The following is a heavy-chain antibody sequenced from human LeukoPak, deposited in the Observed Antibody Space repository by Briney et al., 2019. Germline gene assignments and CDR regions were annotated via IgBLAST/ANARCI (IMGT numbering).Heavy chain of an antibody. CDR2: INHSGST. V-gene: IGHV4-34*01. CDR1: GGSFSGYY. CDR3: AFSPDYDILTGYQRKYYYYGMDV. Sequence: ASETLSLTCAVYGGSFSGYYWSWIRQPPGKGLEWIGEINHSGSTNYNPSLKSRVTISVDTSKSQFSLKLSSVTAADTAVYYCAFSPDYDILTGYQRKYYYYGMDVWGQGTTVTVSS. D-gene: IGHD3-9*01. J-gene: IGHJ6*02.